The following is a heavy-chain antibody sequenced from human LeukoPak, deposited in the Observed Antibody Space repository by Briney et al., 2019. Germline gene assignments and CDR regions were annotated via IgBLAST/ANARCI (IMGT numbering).Heavy chain of an antibody. D-gene: IGHD3-22*01. Sequence: SETLSLTCAVYGGSFSGYYWSWIRQPPGKGLEWIGEINHSGSTNYNPSLKSRVTISVNTSKNQFSLKLSSVTAADTAVYYCATLRPGYDSSGQIDYWGQGTLVTVSS. CDR2: INHSGST. CDR1: GGSFSGYY. J-gene: IGHJ4*02. CDR3: ATLRPGYDSSGQIDY. V-gene: IGHV4-34*01.